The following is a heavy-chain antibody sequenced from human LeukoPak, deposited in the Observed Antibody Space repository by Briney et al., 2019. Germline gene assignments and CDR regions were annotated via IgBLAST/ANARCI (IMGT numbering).Heavy chain of an antibody. Sequence: PSETLSLTCTVSGGSISSSSYYWGCIRQPPGKGLEWIGSIYYSGSTYYNPSLKSRVTISVDTSKNQFSLKLSSVTAADTAVYYCARTSMTTVTTTPSNWFDPWGQGTLVTISS. D-gene: IGHD4-11*01. CDR3: ARTSMTTVTTTPSNWFDP. CDR1: GGSISSSSYY. V-gene: IGHV4-39*01. CDR2: IYYSGST. J-gene: IGHJ5*02.